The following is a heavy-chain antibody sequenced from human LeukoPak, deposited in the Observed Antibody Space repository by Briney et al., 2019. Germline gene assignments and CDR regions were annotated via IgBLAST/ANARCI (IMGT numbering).Heavy chain of an antibody. Sequence: GESLKISCKGSGYSFINYWIGWVRQVPGKGLEWMGIIYPGDSDTRYSPSFQGQVTISADKSIGTAYLQWSSLKASDTAIYYCARGGIDTVMLTTERFDYWGQGTLVTVSS. CDR3: ARGGIDTVMLTTERFDY. V-gene: IGHV5-51*01. J-gene: IGHJ4*02. CDR1: GYSFINYW. D-gene: IGHD5-18*01. CDR2: IYPGDSDT.